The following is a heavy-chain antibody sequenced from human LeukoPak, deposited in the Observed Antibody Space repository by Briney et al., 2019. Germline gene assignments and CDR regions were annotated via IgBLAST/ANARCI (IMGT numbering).Heavy chain of an antibody. V-gene: IGHV4-30-4*08. J-gene: IGHJ4*02. CDR1: GGSISSGDYY. CDR3: AREHLVAAAFDY. Sequence: SQTLSLTCTVCGGSISSGDYYWSWIRQPPGKGLEWIGYIYYSGSTYYNPSLKSRVTISVDTSKNQFSLKLSSVTAADTAVYYCAREHLVAAAFDYWGQGTLVTVSS. CDR2: IYYSGST. D-gene: IGHD6-13*01.